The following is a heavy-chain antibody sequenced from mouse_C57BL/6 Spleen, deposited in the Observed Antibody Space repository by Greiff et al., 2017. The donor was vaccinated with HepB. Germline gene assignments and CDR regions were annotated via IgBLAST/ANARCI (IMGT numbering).Heavy chain of an antibody. CDR1: GYAFSSYW. Sequence: VQLQESGAELVKPGASVKISCKASGYAFSSYWMNWVKQRPGKGLEWIGQIYPGDGDTNYNGKFKGKATLTADKSSSTAYMQLSSLTSEDSAVYFCARGDYYGSNYFDYWGQGTTLTVSS. J-gene: IGHJ2*01. V-gene: IGHV1-80*01. D-gene: IGHD1-1*01. CDR3: ARGDYYGSNYFDY. CDR2: IYPGDGDT.